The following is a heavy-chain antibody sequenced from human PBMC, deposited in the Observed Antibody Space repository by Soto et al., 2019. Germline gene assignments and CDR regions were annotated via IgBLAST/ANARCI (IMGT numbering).Heavy chain of an antibody. CDR3: ARPDSSGYYVS. D-gene: IGHD3-22*01. J-gene: IGHJ5*02. V-gene: IGHV5-51*01. CDR2: INPTDSDT. CDR1: GYIFTTSW. Sequence: PGESLKISCXASGYIFTTSWIAWVRQMPGKGLEWMGIINPTDSDTRYSPSFQGQVTVSADKSISTAYLQWSSLKAADTAMYYCARPDSSGYYVSWGQGTLVTVSS.